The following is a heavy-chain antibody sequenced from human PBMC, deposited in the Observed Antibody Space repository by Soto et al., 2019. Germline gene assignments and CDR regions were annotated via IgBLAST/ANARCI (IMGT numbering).Heavy chain of an antibody. Sequence: QAGGSLRLSCAASGFTFSSYAMHWVRQAPGKGLEWVAVISYDGSNKYYADSVKGRFTISRDNSKNTLYLQMNSLRAEDTAVYYCARDSDLSGPYIAVAGTLDYWGQGTLVTVSS. CDR3: ARDSDLSGPYIAVAGTLDY. CDR2: ISYDGSNK. V-gene: IGHV3-30-3*01. CDR1: GFTFSSYA. D-gene: IGHD6-19*01. J-gene: IGHJ4*02.